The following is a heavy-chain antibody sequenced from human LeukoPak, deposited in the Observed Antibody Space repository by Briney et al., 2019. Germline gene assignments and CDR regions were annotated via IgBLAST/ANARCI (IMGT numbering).Heavy chain of an antibody. Sequence: GGSLRLSCAASGFTFSSYWMNWVRQAPGKGLVWVSRIASDGSSTTYADSVKGRFTISRDNSKNTLYLQMNSLRAEDTAVYYCARMAPQYYFDYWGQGTLVTVSS. V-gene: IGHV3-74*01. J-gene: IGHJ4*02. CDR1: GFTFSSYW. D-gene: IGHD5-24*01. CDR2: IASDGSST. CDR3: ARMAPQYYFDY.